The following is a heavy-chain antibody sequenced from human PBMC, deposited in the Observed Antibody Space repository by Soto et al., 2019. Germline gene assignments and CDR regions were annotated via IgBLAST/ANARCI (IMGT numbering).Heavy chain of an antibody. CDR2: IIPIFGTA. D-gene: IGHD3-3*01. CDR1: GGTFSSYA. CDR3: ARDPTYDFWSGYPAGDYYYGMDV. J-gene: IGHJ6*02. Sequence: SVKVSCKASGGTFSSYAISWVRQAPGQGLEWMGGIIPIFGTANYAQKFQGRVTITADKSTSTAYMELSSLRSEDTAVYYCARDPTYDFWSGYPAGDYYYGMDVWGQGTTVTVSS. V-gene: IGHV1-69*06.